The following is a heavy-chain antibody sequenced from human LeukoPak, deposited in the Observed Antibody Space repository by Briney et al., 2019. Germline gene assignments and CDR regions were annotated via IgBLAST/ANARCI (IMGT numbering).Heavy chain of an antibody. D-gene: IGHD3-22*01. J-gene: IGHJ4*02. CDR2: IYYSGST. V-gene: IGHV4-31*03. Sequence: SQTLSLTCTVSGGSISSGGYYWSWIRQHPGKGLEWIGYIYYSGSTYYNPSLKSRVTISVDTSKNQFSLKLSSVTAADTAAYYCARASYYYDSSGYYYFDYWGQGTLVTVSS. CDR1: GGSISSGGYY. CDR3: ARASYYYDSSGYYYFDY.